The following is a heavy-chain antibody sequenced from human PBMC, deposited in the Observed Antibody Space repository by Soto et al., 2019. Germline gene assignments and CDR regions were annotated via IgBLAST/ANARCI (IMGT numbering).Heavy chain of an antibody. D-gene: IGHD2-15*01. CDR3: ARTPHIVVVVAARLYNWFDP. Sequence: SETLSLTCAVYGGSFSGYYWSWIRQPPGKGLEWIGEVNHSGSTNYNPSLKSRVTISVDTSKNQFSLKLSSVTAADTAVYYCARTPHIVVVVAARLYNWFDPWGQGTLVTVSS. CDR1: GGSFSGYY. V-gene: IGHV4-34*01. CDR2: VNHSGST. J-gene: IGHJ5*02.